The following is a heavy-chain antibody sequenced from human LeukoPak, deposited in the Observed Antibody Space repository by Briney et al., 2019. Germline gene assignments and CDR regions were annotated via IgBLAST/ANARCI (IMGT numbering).Heavy chain of an antibody. CDR2: IYYSGST. V-gene: IGHV4-59*12. CDR3: AREQSGSYANY. CDR1: GGSLSSYY. Sequence: SETLSLTCTVSGGSLSSYYWSWIRQPPGKGLEWIGYIYYSGSTNYNPSLKSRVTISVDTSKNQFSLKLTSVTAADTAAYFCAREQSGSYANYWGQGTLVTVSS. D-gene: IGHD3-16*01. J-gene: IGHJ4*02.